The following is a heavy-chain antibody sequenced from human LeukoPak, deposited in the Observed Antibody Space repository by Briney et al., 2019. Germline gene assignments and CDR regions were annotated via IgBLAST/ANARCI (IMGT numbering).Heavy chain of an antibody. Sequence: GGSLRLSCVASGFTFSNYWMNWVRQAPGKGLEWVANIKEDGSEKYYVDSVKGRFTISRDNAKNSVYLQMSSLRDEDPAVFYCARGRRDTQYQVFDYWGQGTLVTVSS. CDR1: GFTFSNYW. V-gene: IGHV3-7*01. J-gene: IGHJ4*02. D-gene: IGHD2-2*01. CDR3: ARGRRDTQYQVFDY. CDR2: IKEDGSEK.